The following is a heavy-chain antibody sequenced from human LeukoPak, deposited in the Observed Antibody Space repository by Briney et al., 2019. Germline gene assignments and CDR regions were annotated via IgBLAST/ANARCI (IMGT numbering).Heavy chain of an antibody. CDR3: ARVYGDESSFDI. Sequence: PSETLSLTCTVSGGSISSGGYYWSWIRQPPGKGLEWIGYIYHSGSTYYNPSLKSRVTISVDRSKNQFSLKLSSVTAADTAVYYCARVYGDESSFDIWSQGTMVTVSS. CDR1: GGSISSGGYY. V-gene: IGHV4-30-2*01. CDR2: IYHSGST. D-gene: IGHD4-17*01. J-gene: IGHJ3*02.